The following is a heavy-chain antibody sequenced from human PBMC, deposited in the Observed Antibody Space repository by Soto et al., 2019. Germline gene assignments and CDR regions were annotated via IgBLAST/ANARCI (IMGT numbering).Heavy chain of an antibody. CDR1: GYTFTGYV. Sequence: QVQLVQPGAEVKKPGASVKVSCKASGYTFTGYVIHWVRQAPGQGLEWMGWINAGNGHTKYSQKLQGSVTITRDTFASTAYLELTSLIPEHTAVYFCARAPPYYDFWTGSDYWGQGTLVTVSS. CDR3: ARAPPYYDFWTGSDY. D-gene: IGHD3-3*01. J-gene: IGHJ4*02. CDR2: INAGNGHT. V-gene: IGHV1-3*01.